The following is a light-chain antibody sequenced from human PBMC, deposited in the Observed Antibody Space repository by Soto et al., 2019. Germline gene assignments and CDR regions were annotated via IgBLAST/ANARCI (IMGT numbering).Light chain of an antibody. Sequence: EIVMTQSPATLSVSPGERATLSCRASQSIKSNLAWYQQKPGQAPRVLIYDASTRAAGVPARISGSGSGTEFTLTINYLQSEDFGIYYCQQYFDWLRRFGLGTKVDIK. CDR2: DAS. CDR3: QQYFDWLRR. CDR1: QSIKSN. J-gene: IGKJ1*01. V-gene: IGKV3D-15*01.